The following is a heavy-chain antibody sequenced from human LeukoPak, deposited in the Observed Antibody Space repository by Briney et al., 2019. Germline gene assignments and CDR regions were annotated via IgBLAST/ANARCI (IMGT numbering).Heavy chain of an antibody. CDR2: INTNSGDT. J-gene: IGHJ4*02. CDR3: ARFGPGGLGVDY. V-gene: IGHV1-2*02. D-gene: IGHD3-16*01. CDR1: GYTFTGYY. Sequence: GASVKVSCKASGYTFTGYYMHWVRQAPGQGLEWMGWINTNSGDTNYAQRFKGRVTMTRDTSISTAYMELSRLRSDDTAVYYCARFGPGGLGVDYWGQGTLVTVSS.